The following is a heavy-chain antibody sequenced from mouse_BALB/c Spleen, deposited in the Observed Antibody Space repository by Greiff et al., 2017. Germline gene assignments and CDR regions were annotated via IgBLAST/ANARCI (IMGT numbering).Heavy chain of an antibody. J-gene: IGHJ4*01. D-gene: IGHD4-1*01. CDR2: IYPGSGST. CDR3: ARGRWDCAMDY. CDR1: GYNFTSYW. Sequence: QVQLQQPGAELVKPGTSVKLSCKASGYNFTSYWINWVKLRPGQGLEWIGDIYPGSGSTNYNEKFKSKATLTVDTSSSPAYMQLSSLASEDSALYYCARGRWDCAMDYWGQGTSVTVSS. V-gene: IGHV1-55*01.